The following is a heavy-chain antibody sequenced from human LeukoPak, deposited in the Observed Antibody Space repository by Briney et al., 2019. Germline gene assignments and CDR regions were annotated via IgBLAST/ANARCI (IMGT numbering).Heavy chain of an antibody. CDR3: ARNIVVVPTVTGAFDV. CDR2: IYHCGST. V-gene: IGHV4-38-2*01. CDR1: GYSISSGYY. Sequence: SETLSLTCAVSGYSISSGYYWGWIRQPPGKGLEWIGSIYHCGSTYYNPSLKSRVTISVDTSKNQFSLKLSSVTAADTAMYYCARNIVVVPTVTGAFDVWGQGTMVTVSS. D-gene: IGHD2-2*01. J-gene: IGHJ3*01.